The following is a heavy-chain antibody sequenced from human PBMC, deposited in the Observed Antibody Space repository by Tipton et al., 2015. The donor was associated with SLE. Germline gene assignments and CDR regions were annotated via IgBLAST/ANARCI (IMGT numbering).Heavy chain of an antibody. CDR2: IYHSGNT. V-gene: IGHV4-38-2*02. CDR1: GYSISGGFY. Sequence: TLSLTCTVSGYSISGGFYWGWIRQPPGKGLEWIGSIYHSGNTYYNPSLKSRVTISVDTSKNHFSLKLSSVTAADTAVYYCARVHLRRPRVFDIWGQGTMVTVSS. D-gene: IGHD5/OR15-5a*01. J-gene: IGHJ3*02. CDR3: ARVHLRRPRVFDI.